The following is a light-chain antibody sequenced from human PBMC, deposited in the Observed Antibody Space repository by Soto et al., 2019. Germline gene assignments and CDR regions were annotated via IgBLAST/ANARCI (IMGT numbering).Light chain of an antibody. CDR1: QSVRSN. J-gene: IGKJ5*01. CDR3: QQYGSSAPIT. CDR2: GAS. V-gene: IGKV3-20*01. Sequence: EVVMTQSPATLSVSPGERVTLSCRASQSVRSNLAWYQQKPGQSPRLLIYGASIRATGIPGRFSGSGSETDFTLTISRLEPEDFALYYCQQYGSSAPITFGQGTRLEIK.